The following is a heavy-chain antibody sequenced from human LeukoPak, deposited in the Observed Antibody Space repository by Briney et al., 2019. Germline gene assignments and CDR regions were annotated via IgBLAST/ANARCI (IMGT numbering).Heavy chain of an antibody. CDR3: ARANMAYYYDIGDY. J-gene: IGHJ4*02. CDR2: INPNSGGT. V-gene: IGHV1-2*06. Sequence: ASVKVSCKASGYTLTGYYMHWVRQAPGQGLEWMGRINPNSGGTNYAQKLQGRVTMTRDTSISTAYMELSRLRSDDTAVYYCARANMAYYYDIGDYWGQGTLVTVSS. D-gene: IGHD3-22*01. CDR1: GYTLTGYY.